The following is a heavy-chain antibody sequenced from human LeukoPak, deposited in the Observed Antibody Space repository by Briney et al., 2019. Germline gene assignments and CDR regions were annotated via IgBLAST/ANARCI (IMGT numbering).Heavy chain of an antibody. CDR2: ISSSGSTI. V-gene: IGHV3-48*03. CDR3: ARVGDSSGPDFDY. Sequence: GGSLRLSCAASGFTFSSYEMNWVRQAPGKGLEWVSYISSSGSTIYYADSVKGRFTISRDNAKNSLYLQMNSLRAEDTAVYYCARVGDSSGPDFDYWGQGTLVTVSS. CDR1: GFTFSSYE. J-gene: IGHJ4*02. D-gene: IGHD3-22*01.